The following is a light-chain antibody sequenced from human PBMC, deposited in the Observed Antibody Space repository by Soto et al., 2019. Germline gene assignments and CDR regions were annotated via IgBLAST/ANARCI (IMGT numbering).Light chain of an antibody. CDR3: QRSDSTWT. CDR1: QSSSTY. V-gene: IGKV1-39*01. Sequence: DIQMTQSPSSLSASVGDRVIIICRASQSSSTYLNWYQQKTGKAPKLLIYAASSLQSGVPSRFSGSGSGTDFTLTISSLQPEDFATYYCQRSDSTWTFGQGTKVEIK. CDR2: AAS. J-gene: IGKJ1*01.